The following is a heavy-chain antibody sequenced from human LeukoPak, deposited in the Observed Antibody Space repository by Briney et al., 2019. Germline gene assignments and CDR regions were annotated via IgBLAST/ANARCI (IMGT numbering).Heavy chain of an antibody. D-gene: IGHD5-18*01. CDR2: ISGDGGTT. CDR3: AKDIGERGYKDY. CDR1: GXTFNDYG. J-gene: IGHJ4*02. Sequence: GGSLRLSCAASGXTFNDYGMHWVRQAPGKGLEWVSLISGDGGTTYYAHSVKGRFTISRDNSKNSLYLQMHSLRTEDTAFYYCAKDIGERGYKDYWGQGTLVTVSS. V-gene: IGHV3-43*02.